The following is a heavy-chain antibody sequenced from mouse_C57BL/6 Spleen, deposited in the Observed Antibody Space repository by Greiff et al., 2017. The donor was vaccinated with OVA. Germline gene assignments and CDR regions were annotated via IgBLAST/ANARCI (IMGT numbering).Heavy chain of an antibody. CDR2: IDPETGGT. D-gene: IGHD2-10*02. J-gene: IGHJ1*03. V-gene: IGHV1-15*01. CDR1: GYTFTDYE. CDR3: TYGNYWYFDV. Sequence: QVHVKQSGAELVRPGASVTLSCKASGYTFTDYEMHWVKQTPVHGLEWIGAIDPETGGTAYNQKFKGKAILTADKSSSTAYMELRSLTSEDSAVYYCTYGNYWYFDVWGTGTTVTVSS.